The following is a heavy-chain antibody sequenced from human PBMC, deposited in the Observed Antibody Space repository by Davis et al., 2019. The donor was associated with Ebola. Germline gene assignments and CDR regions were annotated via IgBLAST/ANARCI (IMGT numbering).Heavy chain of an antibody. J-gene: IGHJ4*02. Sequence: MPGGSLRLSCAVYGGSFSGYYWSWIRQPPGKGLEWIGEINHSGSTNYNPSLKSRVTISVDTSKNQFSLKLSSVTAADTAVYYCAREIGYIAVAFWNYFDYWGQGTLVTVSS. CDR3: AREIGYIAVAFWNYFDY. CDR2: INHSGST. CDR1: GGSFSGYY. V-gene: IGHV4-34*01. D-gene: IGHD6-19*01.